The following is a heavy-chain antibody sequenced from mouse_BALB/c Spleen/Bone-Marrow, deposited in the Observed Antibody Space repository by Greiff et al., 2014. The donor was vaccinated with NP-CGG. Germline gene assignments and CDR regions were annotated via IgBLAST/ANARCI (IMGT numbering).Heavy chain of an antibody. J-gene: IGHJ1*01. Sequence: VQLQQSGPELVMPGTSVKISCKASGYTFTNYYLHWVKQRPGQGLEWIEWVYPGNVDTKYNEKFKGKATLTADESSSTAYMQLSSLTSEDSAVYFCAREVGRGGYFDVWGAGTTVTVSS. V-gene: IGHV1S56*01. CDR2: VYPGNVDT. CDR1: GYTFTNYY. D-gene: IGHD1-1*02. CDR3: AREVGRGGYFDV.